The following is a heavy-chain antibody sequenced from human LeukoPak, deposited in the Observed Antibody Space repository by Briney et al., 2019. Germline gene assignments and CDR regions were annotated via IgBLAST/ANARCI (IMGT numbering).Heavy chain of an antibody. CDR3: AKSSSGGWYLLGDAFDI. D-gene: IGHD6-19*01. CDR2: ISYAGSDK. Sequence: GGSLRLSCAASGFTFSSHGIHWDRQAPGKGLEWVAVISYAGSDKYYADSVKGRFTISRDNSKNTLYLQMNSLRAEDTAVYYCAKSSSGGWYLLGDAFDIWGQGTLVTVSS. CDR1: GFTFSSHG. J-gene: IGHJ3*02. V-gene: IGHV3-30*18.